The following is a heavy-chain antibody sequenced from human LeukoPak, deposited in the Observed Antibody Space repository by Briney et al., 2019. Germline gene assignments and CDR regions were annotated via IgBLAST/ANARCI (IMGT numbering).Heavy chain of an antibody. Sequence: PGGSLRLSCAASGFTFSSYGMHWVRQAPGKGLEWVAFIRYDGSNKYYADSVKGRFTISRDNSKNTLYLQMNSLRAEDTAVYYCATVAVLLWFGELSSPGYWGQGTLVTVSS. J-gene: IGHJ4*02. CDR1: GFTFSSYG. CDR2: IRYDGSNK. D-gene: IGHD3-10*01. CDR3: ATVAVLLWFGELSSPGY. V-gene: IGHV3-30*02.